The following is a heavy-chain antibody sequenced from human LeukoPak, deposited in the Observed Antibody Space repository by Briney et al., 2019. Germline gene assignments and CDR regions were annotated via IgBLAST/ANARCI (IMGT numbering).Heavy chain of an antibody. D-gene: IGHD1-26*01. J-gene: IGHJ4*02. CDR1: GFTFSTYS. V-gene: IGHV3-48*04. CDR2: ISSSSSSI. Sequence: PGGSLRLSCVASGFTFSTYSMNWVRQAPGKGLEWVSYISSSSSSIYYADSAKGRFTISRDNAKNSLYLQMNSLRVEDSAVYYCARDSELTYWGQGTLVTVSS. CDR3: ARDSELTY.